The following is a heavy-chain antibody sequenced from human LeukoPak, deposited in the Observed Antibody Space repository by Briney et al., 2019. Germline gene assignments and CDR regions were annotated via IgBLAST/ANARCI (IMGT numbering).Heavy chain of an antibody. CDR1: GFTFRNYG. CDR3: ATGGSMAHEGIHS. V-gene: IGHV3-30*02. CDR2: IRYDGSNK. D-gene: IGHD2/OR15-2a*01. J-gene: IGHJ4*02. Sequence: GGSLRLSCAASGFTFRNYGMHWVRQAPGKGLEWVAFIRYDGSNKYYADSVKGRFTISRDNSKNTLFLQMKSLRGDDTAVYYCATGGSMAHEGIHSWGQVTLVIVSS.